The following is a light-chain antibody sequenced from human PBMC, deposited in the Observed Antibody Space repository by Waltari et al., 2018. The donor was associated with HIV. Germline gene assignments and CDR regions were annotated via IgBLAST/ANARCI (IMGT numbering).Light chain of an antibody. CDR2: DDS. Sequence: QSALTQPRSVSGSPGQSVTISCTGTSSDVGGYNYVSWNQQHPGKAPNLMIYDDSKRPSGVPYRFSGSKSGNTASLTISGLQAEDEADFYCCSYAGDYTFRFGWGTKLTVL. CDR1: SSDVGGYNY. V-gene: IGLV2-11*01. J-gene: IGLJ3*02. CDR3: CSYAGDYTFR.